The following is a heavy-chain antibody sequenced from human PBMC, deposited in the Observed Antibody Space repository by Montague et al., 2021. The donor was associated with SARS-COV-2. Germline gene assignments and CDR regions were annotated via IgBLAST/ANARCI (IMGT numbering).Heavy chain of an antibody. CDR2: IKQDGSEK. V-gene: IGHV3-7*01. Sequence: SLRLSCAASGFTFSSYWMTWVRQAPGKGLEWVANIKQDGSEKYYVDSVKGRFTISRGNAKNSLYLQMNSLRVEDTAVYYCASRYCSGPRCYSGTYYYFDYWGQGALVTVSS. CDR1: GFTFSSYW. J-gene: IGHJ4*02. D-gene: IGHD2-2*02. CDR3: ASRYCSGPRCYSGTYYYFDY.